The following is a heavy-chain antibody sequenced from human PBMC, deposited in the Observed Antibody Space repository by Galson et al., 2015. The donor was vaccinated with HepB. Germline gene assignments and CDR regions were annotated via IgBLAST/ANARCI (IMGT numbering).Heavy chain of an antibody. CDR1: GFTFSRQS. V-gene: IGHV3-48*01. Sequence: SLRLSCAASGFTFSRQSMNWVRQAPGKGLEWISYISSSSSSIYYADSVKGRFTISRDNAKNSLYLHMNSLRAEDTAVYYCAREGPGGLQDWGQGTLVTVSS. CDR2: ISSSSSSI. CDR3: AREGPGGLQD. D-gene: IGHD5-12*01. J-gene: IGHJ4*02.